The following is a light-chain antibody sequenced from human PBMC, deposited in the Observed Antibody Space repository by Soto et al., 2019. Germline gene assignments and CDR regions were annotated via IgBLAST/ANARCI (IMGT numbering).Light chain of an antibody. CDR3: SSHTTSSASYG. CDR1: SWDVGGYDY. CDR2: DVS. Sequence: QSVPTQPASVSGSPGRSICVSCPGNSWDVGGYDYVFWYQQHSCKAIKLLINDVSNRPSAVSNRFSRCTSANTACLTISGLQAAYKADYYCSSHTTSSASYGFRTGPKVTV. J-gene: IGLJ1*01. V-gene: IGLV2-14*01.